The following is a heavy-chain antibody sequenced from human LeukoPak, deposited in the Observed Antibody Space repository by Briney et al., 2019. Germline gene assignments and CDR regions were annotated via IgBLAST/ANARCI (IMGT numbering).Heavy chain of an antibody. CDR3: ARRVIPYYSDY. CDR2: IYYSGST. D-gene: IGHD3-16*02. Sequence: SETLSLTCTVSGGSISSSSYYWGWIRQPPGKGLEWIGSIYYSGSTYYNPPLKSRVTISVDTSKNQFSLKLSSVTAADTAVYYCARRVIPYYSDYWGQGTLVTVSS. J-gene: IGHJ4*02. CDR1: GGSISSSSYY. V-gene: IGHV4-39*01.